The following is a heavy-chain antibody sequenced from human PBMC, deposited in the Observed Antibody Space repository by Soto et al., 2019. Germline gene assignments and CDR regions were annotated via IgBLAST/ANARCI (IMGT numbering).Heavy chain of an antibody. Sequence: EVQLLESGGGLVQPGGSLRLSCAASGFTFSSYAMSWVRQAPGKGLEWVSGISGRGGSTYYADSVKGRFTISRDNSKNTLYLQMNSLRAEETAVYYCAKGPLYGDYVARWGQGTQVTVSS. CDR1: GFTFSSYA. V-gene: IGHV3-23*01. D-gene: IGHD4-17*01. CDR2: ISGRGGST. CDR3: AKGPLYGDYVAR. J-gene: IGHJ5*02.